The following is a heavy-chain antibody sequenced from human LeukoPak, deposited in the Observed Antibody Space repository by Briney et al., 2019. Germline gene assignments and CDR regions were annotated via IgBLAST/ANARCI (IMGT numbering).Heavy chain of an antibody. V-gene: IGHV3-23*01. J-gene: IGHJ6*03. CDR1: GFTFYSYA. Sequence: GGSLRLSCVASGFTFYSYAMGWVRQSPGRGLECVSAISNYGHKTSYTDSVRGRFTISRDNSKNTVYLQMSSLTAEDTGIYYCVRNAASDFSYYMGVWGRGTTLIVS. CDR2: ISNYGHKT. D-gene: IGHD6-25*01. CDR3: VRNAASDFSYYMGV.